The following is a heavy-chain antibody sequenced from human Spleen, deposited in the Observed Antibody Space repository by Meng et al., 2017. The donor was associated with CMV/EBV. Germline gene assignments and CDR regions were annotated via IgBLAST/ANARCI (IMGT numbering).Heavy chain of an antibody. D-gene: IGHD3-22*01. J-gene: IGHJ4*02. CDR2: IYHSGST. CDR3: ARHYYDSSGYTQYHFDY. Sequence: GSIRSSDWWSWVRQPPGKGLEWIGEIYHSGSTNYNPSLESRVTISVDKSKNHFSLKLSSVTAADTAVYYCARHYYDSSGYTQYHFDYWGQGTLVTVSS. V-gene: IGHV4-4*02. CDR1: GSIRSSDW.